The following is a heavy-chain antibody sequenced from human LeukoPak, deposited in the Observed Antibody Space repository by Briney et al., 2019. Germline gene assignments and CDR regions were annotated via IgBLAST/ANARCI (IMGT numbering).Heavy chain of an antibody. CDR3: ARDHLEDYYYMDV. CDR2: IYNSGST. Sequence: SQTLSLTCTVSGGSISSGGYYWSWIRQHPGKGLEWIGYIYNSGSTYYNPSLKSRVTISLDTSKNQFSLKLSSVTAADTAVYYCARDHLEDYYYMDVWGKGTTVTVSS. V-gene: IGHV4-31*03. D-gene: IGHD3-3*01. J-gene: IGHJ6*03. CDR1: GGSISSGGYY.